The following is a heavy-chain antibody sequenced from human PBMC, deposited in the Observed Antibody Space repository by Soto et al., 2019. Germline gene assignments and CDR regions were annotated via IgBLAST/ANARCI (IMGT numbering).Heavy chain of an antibody. V-gene: IGHV4-59*01. CDR3: ARGLLYDILTASYTYFDS. J-gene: IGHJ4*02. CDR2: VYYSGST. D-gene: IGHD3-9*01. Sequence: SETLSLTCTVSGGSISSYYWSWIRQPPGKGLEWIGYVYYSGSTNYNPSLKSRVTISVDTSKNQFSLKLSSVTAADTAVYYCARGLLYDILTASYTYFDSWGQGALVTAPQ. CDR1: GGSISSYY.